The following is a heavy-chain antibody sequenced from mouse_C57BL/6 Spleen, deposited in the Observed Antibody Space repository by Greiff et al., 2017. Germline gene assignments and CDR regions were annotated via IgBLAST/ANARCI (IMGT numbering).Heavy chain of an antibody. Sequence: EVQLVESGGGLVKPGGSLKFSCAASGFTFSDYGMHWVRQAPEQGLEWVAYISSGSSTIYYADTVKGRFTISRDNAKNTRFLQMTSLRAEDTAMYYCARDCEYYAMDYWGQGTSVTVSS. CDR2: ISSGSSTI. V-gene: IGHV5-17*01. CDR1: GFTFSDYG. CDR3: ARDCEYYAMDY. J-gene: IGHJ4*01.